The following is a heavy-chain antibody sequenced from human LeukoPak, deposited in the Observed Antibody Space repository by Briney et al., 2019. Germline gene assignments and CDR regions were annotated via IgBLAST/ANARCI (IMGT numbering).Heavy chain of an antibody. Sequence: ASVKVSCKASGYTFTSYAMHWVRQAPGQRLEWMGWINAGNGNTKYSQKFQGRVTITRDTSASTAYMELSSLRSEDTAVYYCASMRLAGATTADAFDIWGQGTMVTVSS. CDR1: GYTFTSYA. D-gene: IGHD1-26*01. CDR3: ASMRLAGATTADAFDI. J-gene: IGHJ3*02. V-gene: IGHV1-3*01. CDR2: INAGNGNT.